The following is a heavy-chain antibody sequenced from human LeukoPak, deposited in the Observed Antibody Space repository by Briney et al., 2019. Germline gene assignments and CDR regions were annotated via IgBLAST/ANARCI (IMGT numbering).Heavy chain of an antibody. V-gene: IGHV4-61*01. CDR1: GGSVSSNSYY. CDR2: IYNSKNT. J-gene: IGHJ3*02. CDR3: ARGNDAFDI. Sequence: SETLSLTCTVSGGSVSSNSYYWSWIRQPPGKGLEWIGYIYNSKNTNYNPSLKSRVTISVDTSKNQFSLKLSSVTAADTAVYYCARGNDAFDIWGQGTMVTVSS.